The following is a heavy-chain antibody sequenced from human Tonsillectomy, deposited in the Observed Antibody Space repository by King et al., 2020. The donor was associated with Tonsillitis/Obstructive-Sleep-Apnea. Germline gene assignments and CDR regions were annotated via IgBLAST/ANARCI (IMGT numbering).Heavy chain of an antibody. J-gene: IGHJ4*02. D-gene: IGHD3-10*01. Sequence: DVQLVESGGGLVKPGGSLTLSCAASGFIFSSYSMNWVRQTPGKGLEWVSSIISISNYIYYADSVKGRFTISRDNAKNSLYLQMNSLRAEDTAVYYCARDLTAQGVPDYWGQGTLVTVAS. CDR1: GFIFSSYS. CDR2: IISISNYI. V-gene: IGHV3-21*01. CDR3: ARDLTAQGVPDY.